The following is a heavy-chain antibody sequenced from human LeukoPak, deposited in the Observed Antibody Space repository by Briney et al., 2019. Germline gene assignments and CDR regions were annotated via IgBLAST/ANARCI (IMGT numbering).Heavy chain of an antibody. V-gene: IGHV3-48*03. Sequence: GGSLRLSCAASGFTFSSYEMNWVRQAPGKGLEWVSCISASSDKIFYRDSVKGRFTLSRDLAKNSLFLQLNSLRAEDTAVYYCARGRGSSYGDPFDYWGQGTLVTVSS. CDR2: ISASSDKI. D-gene: IGHD5-18*01. J-gene: IGHJ4*02. CDR3: ARGRGSSYGDPFDY. CDR1: GFTFSSYE.